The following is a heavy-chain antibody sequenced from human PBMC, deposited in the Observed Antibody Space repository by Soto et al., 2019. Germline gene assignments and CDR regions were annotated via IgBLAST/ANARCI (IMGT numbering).Heavy chain of an antibody. CDR1: GGTFSSYT. Sequence: QVQLVQSGAEVKKPGSSVKVSCKASGGTFSSYTISWVRQAHGQGLEWMGRIIPILGIANYAQKFQGRVTITADKSTSTAYMELSSLRSEDTAVYYCARDEPDIVVVVAATGGGNWFDPWGQGTLVTVSS. CDR3: ARDEPDIVVVVAATGGGNWFDP. V-gene: IGHV1-69*08. J-gene: IGHJ5*02. D-gene: IGHD2-15*01. CDR2: IIPILGIA.